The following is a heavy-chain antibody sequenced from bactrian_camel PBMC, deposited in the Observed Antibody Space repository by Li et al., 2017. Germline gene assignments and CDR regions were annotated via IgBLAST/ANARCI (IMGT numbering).Heavy chain of an antibody. J-gene: IGHJ6*01. D-gene: IGHD7*01. CDR3: ATSLTDNWLRGFGY. Sequence: VQLVESGGGTVQPGRSLRLSCAASGNTYRLNCLGWFRRSPGKDREQVAVFIYGFSRTTRYADSVKGRFTISRDNLQMNSLKSEDTGLNYCATSLTDNWLRGFGYWGQGTQVTVS. CDR2: IYGFSRTT. CDR1: GNTYRLNC. V-gene: IGHV3-2*01.